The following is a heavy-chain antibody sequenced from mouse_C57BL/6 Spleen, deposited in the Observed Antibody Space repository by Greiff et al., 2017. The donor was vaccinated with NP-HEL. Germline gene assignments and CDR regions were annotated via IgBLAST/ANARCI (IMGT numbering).Heavy chain of an antibody. V-gene: IGHV5-17*01. CDR2: ISIGSSTI. J-gene: IGHJ2*01. CDR3: ARPGDPTGYFDY. Sequence: QGVESGGGLVHPRFSPHLPFASSFFPFLSSFIPFFLPSPYNGLYCFAYISIGSSTIYYADTVKGRFTISRDNAKNTLFLQMTSLRSEDTAMYYCARPGDPTGYFDYWGQGTTLTVSS. CDR1: FFPFLSSF.